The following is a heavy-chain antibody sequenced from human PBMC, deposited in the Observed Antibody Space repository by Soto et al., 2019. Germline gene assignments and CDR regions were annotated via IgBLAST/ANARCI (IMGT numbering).Heavy chain of an antibody. J-gene: IGHJ5*02. CDR1: GGSISSGGYY. CDR2: IYYSGST. D-gene: IGHD2-15*01. Sequence: SETLSLTCTVSGGSISSGGYYWSWIRQHPGKGLEWIGYIYYSGSTYYNPSLKGRVTISVDTSKNQFSLKLSSVTAADTAVYYCARQKAATPWNWFDPWGQGTLVTVSS. V-gene: IGHV4-31*03. CDR3: ARQKAATPWNWFDP.